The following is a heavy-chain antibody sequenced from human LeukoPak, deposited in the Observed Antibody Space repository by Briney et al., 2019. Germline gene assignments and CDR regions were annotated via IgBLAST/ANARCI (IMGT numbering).Heavy chain of an antibody. V-gene: IGHV4-61*02. Sequence: SETLSLTCTVSGGSISSGSYYWSWIRQPAGKGLEWIGRIYTSGSTNYNPSLKSRVTISVDTSKNQFSLKLSSVTAADTAVYYCARDQGGSYSNWGQGTLVTVSS. J-gene: IGHJ4*02. CDR3: ARDQGGSYSN. CDR1: GGSISSGSYY. CDR2: IYTSGST. D-gene: IGHD1-26*01.